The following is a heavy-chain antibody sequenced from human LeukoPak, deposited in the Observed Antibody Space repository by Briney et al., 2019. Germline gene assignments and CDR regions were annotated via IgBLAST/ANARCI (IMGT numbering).Heavy chain of an antibody. Sequence: GESLKISCKASGYSFDSYWIGWVRQMPGKGLEWMGIIYPMDSDTRYSPSFQGQVTISVDKSTTTAYLQWSSLKASDTAMYFCARREGGSGWDFDFWGQGTLVTVSS. J-gene: IGHJ4*02. CDR1: GYSFDSYW. V-gene: IGHV5-51*01. D-gene: IGHD6-19*01. CDR2: IYPMDSDT. CDR3: ARREGGSGWDFDF.